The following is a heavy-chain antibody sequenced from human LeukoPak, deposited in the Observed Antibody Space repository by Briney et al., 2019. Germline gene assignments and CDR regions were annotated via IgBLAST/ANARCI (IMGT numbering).Heavy chain of an antibody. D-gene: IGHD1-1*01. J-gene: IGHJ6*03. Sequence: PGGPLRLSCTASGFTFSSYAMYWLRPAPGKGLEWVSGIFGSGGSAHYADSVKGRFTISRDNSQNTVYLQMNSLRAEDTAVYYCARLGATGSSLYMDVWGKGTTVTASS. V-gene: IGHV3-23*01. CDR1: GFTFSSYA. CDR3: ARLGATGSSLYMDV. CDR2: IFGSGGSA.